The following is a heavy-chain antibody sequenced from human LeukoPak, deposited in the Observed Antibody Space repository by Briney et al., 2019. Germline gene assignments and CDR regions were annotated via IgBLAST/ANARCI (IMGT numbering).Heavy chain of an antibody. CDR2: IIPTLEIA. CDR1: GGTFSSYA. J-gene: IGHJ5*02. V-gene: IGHV1-69*04. Sequence: SVKVSCKASGGTFSSYAISWVRQAPGQGLEWMGRIIPTLEIANYAQKFQGRITITADKSTSTAYMELSSLRPEDTAVYYCARVAIVDSYNWNDQGWFDPWGQGTLVTVSS. D-gene: IGHD1-1*01. CDR3: ARVAIVDSYNWNDQGWFDP.